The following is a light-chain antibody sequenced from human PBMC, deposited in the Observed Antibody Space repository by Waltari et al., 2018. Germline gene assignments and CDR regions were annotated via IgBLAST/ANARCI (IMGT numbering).Light chain of an antibody. CDR3: AAWDDGLSAYL. CDR2: KTN. CDR1: SSNIGSNY. Sequence: HSVLTQPPSVSGTPGQRVTISCSGGSSNIGSNYIYWYQQFPGRAPNLLIYKTNQRPSGVPDRFSGSKSDTSASLAIRGLRPEDEAEYYCAAWDDGLSAYLFGTGTEVSVL. V-gene: IGLV1-47*01. J-gene: IGLJ1*01.